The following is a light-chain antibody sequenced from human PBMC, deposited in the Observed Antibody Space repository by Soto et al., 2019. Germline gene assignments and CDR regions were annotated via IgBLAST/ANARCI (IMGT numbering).Light chain of an antibody. CDR3: SSYAASNNFYFV. V-gene: IGLV2-8*01. Sequence: QSALTRAASASGSPGQSVTISCTGTSSDVGGYNYVSWYQQYPGRAPKLMIYEVTKRPSGVPDRFSGSKSGNTASLTVSGLQAEDEADYYCSSYAASNNFYFVFGGGTKVTVL. CDR1: SSDVGGYNY. CDR2: EVT. J-gene: IGLJ3*02.